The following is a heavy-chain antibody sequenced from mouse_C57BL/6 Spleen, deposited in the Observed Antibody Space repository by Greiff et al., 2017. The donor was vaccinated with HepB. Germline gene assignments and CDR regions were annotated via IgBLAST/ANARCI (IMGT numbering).Heavy chain of an antibody. CDR1: GFTFSSYG. Sequence: EVQLVESGGDLVKPGGSLKLSCAASGFTFSSYGMSWVRQTPDKRLEWVATISSGGSYTYYPDSVKGRFTIARDNAKNTLYLQMSSLKSEDTAMYYCERPSANLHFDDWGQGTTLTVSS. J-gene: IGHJ2*01. CDR3: ERPSANLHFDD. D-gene: IGHD3-3*01. V-gene: IGHV5-6*01. CDR2: ISSGGSYT.